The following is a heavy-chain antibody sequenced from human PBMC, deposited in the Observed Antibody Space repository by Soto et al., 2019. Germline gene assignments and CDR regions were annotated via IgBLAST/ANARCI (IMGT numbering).Heavy chain of an antibody. V-gene: IGHV4-30-4*01. J-gene: IGHJ4*02. CDR3: AREIFYFYGSGIQGYFVY. Sequence: SETLSLTCTVSGGSISSGDYYWSWVRQPPGKGLEWIGYIYYSGSTYYNPSLKSRVTISVDTSKNQFSLKLSSVTAADTAVYYCAREIFYFYGSGIQGYFVYWGQGILVTVFS. CDR2: IYYSGST. D-gene: IGHD3-10*01. CDR1: GGSISSGDYY.